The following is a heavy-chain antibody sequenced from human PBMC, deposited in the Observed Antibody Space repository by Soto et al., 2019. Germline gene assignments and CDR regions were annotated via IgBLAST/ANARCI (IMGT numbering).Heavy chain of an antibody. Sequence: SSETLSLTCAVYGGSFSGYYWSWIRQPPGKGLEWIGEINHSGSTNYNPSLKSRVTISVDTSKNQFSLKLSSVTAADTAVYYCARGASCYSGRCAFDIWGQGTMVTVSS. CDR1: GGSFSGYY. J-gene: IGHJ3*02. CDR2: INHSGST. V-gene: IGHV4-34*01. D-gene: IGHD2-15*01. CDR3: ARGASCYSGRCAFDI.